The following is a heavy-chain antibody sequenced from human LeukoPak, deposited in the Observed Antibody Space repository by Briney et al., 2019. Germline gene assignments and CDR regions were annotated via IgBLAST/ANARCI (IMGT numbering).Heavy chain of an antibody. Sequence: GGSLRLSCAASGFTFSSYSMNWVRQAPGKGLEWVSSISSSSSYIYYADSVKGRFTISRDNAKNSLYLQMNSPRAEDTAVYYCAREGQQLGLFDYWGQGTLVTVSS. CDR3: AREGQQLGLFDY. D-gene: IGHD6-13*01. J-gene: IGHJ4*02. V-gene: IGHV3-21*01. CDR1: GFTFSSYS. CDR2: ISSSSSYI.